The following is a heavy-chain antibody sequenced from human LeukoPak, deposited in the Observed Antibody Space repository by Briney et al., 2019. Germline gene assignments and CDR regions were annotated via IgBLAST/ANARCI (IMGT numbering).Heavy chain of an antibody. V-gene: IGHV3-21*01. D-gene: IGHD3-16*02. CDR1: GFTFSSYS. J-gene: IGHJ4*02. CDR3: ARGTSYDYIWGSYRIWSFFDY. Sequence: GGSLRLSCAASGFTFSSYSMNWVRQAPGKGLEWVSSISSSSSYIYLADSVKGRFTISRDNAKNSLYLQMNRLRAEDTAVYYCARGTSYDYIWGSYRIWSFFDYWGQGTLVTVSS. CDR2: ISSSSSYI.